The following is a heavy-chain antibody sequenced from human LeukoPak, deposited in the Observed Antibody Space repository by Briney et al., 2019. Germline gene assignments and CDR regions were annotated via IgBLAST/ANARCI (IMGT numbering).Heavy chain of an antibody. Sequence: GGSLRLSCAASGFTFRSYSMNWVRQAPGKGLEWVSSISSSSSYIYYADSVKGRFTISRDNAKNSLYLQMNSLRAEDTAVYYCARDGVATPNYYYYGMDVWGQGTTVTVSS. CDR3: ARDGVATPNYYYYGMDV. V-gene: IGHV3-21*01. J-gene: IGHJ6*02. CDR2: ISSSSSYI. CDR1: GFTFRSYS. D-gene: IGHD5-12*01.